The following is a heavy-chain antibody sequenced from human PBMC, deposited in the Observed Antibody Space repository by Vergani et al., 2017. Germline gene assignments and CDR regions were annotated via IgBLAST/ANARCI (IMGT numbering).Heavy chain of an antibody. Sequence: QVQLVQSGAEVKKPGSSVKVSCKASGGTFSSYAISWVRQAPGQGLEWMGRIIPILGIANYAQKFQGRVTITADKSTSTAYMELSSLRSEDTAVYYCAREPNKDYDFCSGRYNWFDPWGQGTLVTVSS. D-gene: IGHD3-3*01. V-gene: IGHV1-69*04. CDR2: IIPILGIA. CDR1: GGTFSSYA. J-gene: IGHJ5*02. CDR3: AREPNKDYDFCSGRYNWFDP.